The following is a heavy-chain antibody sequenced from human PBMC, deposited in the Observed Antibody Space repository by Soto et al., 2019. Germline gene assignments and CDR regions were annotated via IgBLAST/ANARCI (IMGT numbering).Heavy chain of an antibody. CDR2: ISAYNGNT. D-gene: IGHD4-4*01. Sequence: GASVKVSCKASGYTFTSYGISWVRQAPGQGLEWMGWISAYNGNTNYAQKLQGRVTMTTDTSTSTAYMELRSLRSDDTAVYYCAWNTVSMDPGNYGMDGWGQGTTVTVSS. J-gene: IGHJ6*02. CDR1: GYTFTSYG. CDR3: AWNTVSMDPGNYGMDG. V-gene: IGHV1-18*01.